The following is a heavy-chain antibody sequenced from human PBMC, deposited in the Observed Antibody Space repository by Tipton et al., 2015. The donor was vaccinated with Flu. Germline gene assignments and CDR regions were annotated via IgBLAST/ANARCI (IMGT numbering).Heavy chain of an antibody. CDR3: AGDGYYYGSGSYGIDY. V-gene: IGHV3-7*01. CDR2: IKQDGSEK. Sequence: SLRLSCAASGFTFSSYWMSWVRQAPGKGLEWVANIKQDGSEKYYVDSVKGRFTISRDNAKNSLYLQMNSLRAEDTAVYYCAGDGYYYGSGSYGIDYWGQGTLVTVSS. D-gene: IGHD3-10*01. J-gene: IGHJ4*02. CDR1: GFTFSSYW.